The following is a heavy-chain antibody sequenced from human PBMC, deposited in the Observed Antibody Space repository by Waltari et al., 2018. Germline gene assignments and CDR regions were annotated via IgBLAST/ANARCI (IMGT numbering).Heavy chain of an antibody. J-gene: IGHJ4*02. CDR3: ARGGSSSSAIPPPYYFDY. D-gene: IGHD6-6*01. V-gene: IGHV1-2*04. CDR1: GYTFTGYY. Sequence: QVQLVQSGAEVKKPGASVKVSCKASGYTFTGYYMHWVRQAPGQGLEWMGWINPNSGGTNYAQKFQGWVTMTRDTSISTAYMELSRLRSDDTAVYYCARGGSSSSAIPPPYYFDYWGQGTLVTVSS. CDR2: INPNSGGT.